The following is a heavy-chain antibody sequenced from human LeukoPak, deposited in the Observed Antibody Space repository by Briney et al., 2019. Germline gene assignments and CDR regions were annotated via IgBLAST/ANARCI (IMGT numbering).Heavy chain of an antibody. CDR3: AKSPERTLYYFDY. CDR2: IRSKANSYAT. CDR1: GFTFSGSA. J-gene: IGHJ4*02. V-gene: IGHV3-73*01. Sequence: GGSLRLSCAASGFTFSGSAMHWVRQASGKGLEWVGRIRSKANSYATAYAASVKGRFTISRDDSKNTAYLQMNSLRAEDTAVYYCAKSPERTLYYFDYWGQGTLVTVSS.